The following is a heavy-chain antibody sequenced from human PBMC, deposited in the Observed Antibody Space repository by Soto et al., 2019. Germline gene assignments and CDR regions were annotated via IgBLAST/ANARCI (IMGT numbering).Heavy chain of an antibody. CDR3: AKGRASSGYYGMDV. J-gene: IGHJ6*02. D-gene: IGHD3-22*01. CDR2: ISGSGGST. V-gene: IGHV3-23*01. CDR1: GFTFSSHA. Sequence: GGSLRLSCAASGFTFSSHAMSWVRQAPGKGLEWVSAISGSGGSTYYADSVKGRFTISRDNSKNTLYLQMNSLRAEDTAVYYCAKGRASSGYYGMDVWGQGTTVTVSS.